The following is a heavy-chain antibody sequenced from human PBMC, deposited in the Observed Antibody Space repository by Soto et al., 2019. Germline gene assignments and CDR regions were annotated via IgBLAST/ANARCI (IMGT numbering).Heavy chain of an antibody. D-gene: IGHD3-3*01. CDR1: GFTFSNYG. CDR2: ISDDGRNK. Sequence: GGSLRLSCAASGFTFSNYGMHWVRQAPGKGLDWVAVISDDGRNKYYADSVRGRFTISRDNSKNTLSLQMNSLRPDDTAVYYCAKGWRAFWSGSAAGHYGMDVWGQGTTVTVSS. V-gene: IGHV3-30*18. J-gene: IGHJ6*02. CDR3: AKGWRAFWSGSAAGHYGMDV.